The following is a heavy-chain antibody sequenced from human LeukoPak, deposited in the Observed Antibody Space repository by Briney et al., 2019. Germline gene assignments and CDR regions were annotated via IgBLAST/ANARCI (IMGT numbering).Heavy chain of an antibody. D-gene: IGHD3-3*01. J-gene: IGHJ3*02. Sequence: GGSLRLSCAASGFTFSSYEMNWVRQAPGKGLEWVGRIKSKTDGGTTDYAAPVKGRFTISRDDSKNTLYLQMNSLKTEDTAVYYCTTPWSVEWPNDAFDIWGQGTMVTVSS. CDR3: TTPWSVEWPNDAFDI. CDR1: GFTFSSYE. CDR2: IKSKTDGGTT. V-gene: IGHV3-15*01.